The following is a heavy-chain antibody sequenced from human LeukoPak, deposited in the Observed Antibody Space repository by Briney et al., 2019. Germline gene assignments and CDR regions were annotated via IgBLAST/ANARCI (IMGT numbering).Heavy chain of an antibody. J-gene: IGHJ5*02. CDR2: ISSSGSTI. CDR3: ASIAAAGNWFDP. V-gene: IGHV3-48*03. CDR1: GFTFSSYE. D-gene: IGHD6-13*01. Sequence: GGSLRLSCAASGFTFSSYEMSWIRQAPGKGLEWVSYISSSGSTIYYADSVKGRFTISRDNAKNSLYLQMNSLRAEDTAVYYCASIAAAGNWFDPWGQGTLVTVSS.